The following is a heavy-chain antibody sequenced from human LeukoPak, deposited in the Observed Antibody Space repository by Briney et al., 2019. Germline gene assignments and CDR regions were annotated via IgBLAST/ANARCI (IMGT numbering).Heavy chain of an antibody. V-gene: IGHV4-59*01. D-gene: IGHD3-3*01. CDR2: IYYSGST. CDR3: ARVSPYYDFWSGYKNEYYFDY. J-gene: IGHJ4*02. CDR1: GGSISSYH. Sequence: SETLSLTCTVAGGSISSYHWSWIRQPPGKGLEWIGYIYYSGSTNYNPSLKSRVTISVDTSKNQFSLKLSSVTAADTAVYYCARVSPYYDFWSGYKNEYYFDYWGQGTLVTVSS.